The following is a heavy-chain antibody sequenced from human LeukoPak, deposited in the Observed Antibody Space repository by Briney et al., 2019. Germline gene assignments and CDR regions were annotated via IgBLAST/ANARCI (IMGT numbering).Heavy chain of an antibody. CDR3: ASLEMATISYFDY. Sequence: SVKVSCKASGGAFSSYAISWVRQAPGQGLEWMGGIIPIFGTANYAQKFQGRVTITTDESTSTAYMELSSLRSEDTAVYYCASLEMATISYFDYWGQGTLVTVSS. V-gene: IGHV1-69*05. CDR2: IIPIFGTA. CDR1: GGAFSSYA. D-gene: IGHD5-24*01. J-gene: IGHJ4*02.